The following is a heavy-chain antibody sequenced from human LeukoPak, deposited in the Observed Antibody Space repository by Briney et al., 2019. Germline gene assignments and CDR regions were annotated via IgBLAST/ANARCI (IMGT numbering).Heavy chain of an antibody. V-gene: IGHV4-59*08. J-gene: IGHJ4*02. CDR3: ARASPNWNPPDY. D-gene: IGHD1-1*01. Sequence: PSETLSLTCTVSGGSLSGFYRSWIRQPPGKGLEWIGYIYNSGSTDYNPSLKSRVTISEDTSNNQFSLKLNFVTAADTAVYYCARASPNWNPPDYWGQGTLVTVSS. CDR1: GGSLSGFY. CDR2: IYNSGST.